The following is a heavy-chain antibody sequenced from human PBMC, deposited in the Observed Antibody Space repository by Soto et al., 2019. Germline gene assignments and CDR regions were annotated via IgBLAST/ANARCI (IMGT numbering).Heavy chain of an antibody. J-gene: IGHJ3*02. CDR3: ARRYSGGRAFDI. D-gene: IGHD5-12*01. V-gene: IGHV3-11*04. CDR2: ISSSGNTI. CDR1: EFTFSDYY. Sequence: QVQLVESGGGLVRPGESLRLSCAASEFTFSDYYMSWIRQAPGKGLEWVSYISSSGNTIYYADSVKGRFTISRDNAKNSLYLQMNSLRAEETAVYYWARRYSGGRAFDICGQGTMVTPSS.